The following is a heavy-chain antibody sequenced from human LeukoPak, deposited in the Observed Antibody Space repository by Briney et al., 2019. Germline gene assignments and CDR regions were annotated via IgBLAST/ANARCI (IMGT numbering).Heavy chain of an antibody. D-gene: IGHD3-10*01. V-gene: IGHV4-59*08. CDR3: ARHKVRGVMGHY. CDR1: GGSNSSYY. CDR2: IHYSGGT. J-gene: IGHJ4*02. Sequence: PSETLSLTCTVSGGSNSSYYWSWIRQPPGKGLEWIGYIHYSGGTNYNPSLKSRVTISVDTSKNQFSLKLSSVTAADTAVYYCARHKVRGVMGHYWGQGTPVTVSS.